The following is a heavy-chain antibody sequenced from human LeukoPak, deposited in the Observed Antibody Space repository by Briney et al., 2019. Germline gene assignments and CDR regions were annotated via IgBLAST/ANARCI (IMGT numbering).Heavy chain of an antibody. CDR2: IYSGGNT. Sequence: GGSLRLSCAASGFTVSSNYMSWVRQAPGKGLEWVSVIYSGGNTYYADSVKGRFTISRDNSKNTLYLQMNSLRAEDTAVYYCAGRSIAALVGMDVWGQGTTVTVSS. CDR1: GFTVSSNY. CDR3: AGRSIAALVGMDV. D-gene: IGHD6-6*01. J-gene: IGHJ6*02. V-gene: IGHV3-53*01.